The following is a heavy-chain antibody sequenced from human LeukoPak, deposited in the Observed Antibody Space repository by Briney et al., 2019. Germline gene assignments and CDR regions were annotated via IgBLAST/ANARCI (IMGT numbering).Heavy chain of an antibody. V-gene: IGHV1-2*02. J-gene: IGHJ6*02. CDR3: ARDATPHYYGMDV. CDR2: INPNSGGT. Sequence: GASVKVSCKASGYTFTGYYMHWVRQAPGQGLEGMGWINPNSGGTNYAQKFQGRVTMTRDTSISTAYMGLSRLRSDDTAVYYCARDATPHYYGMDVWGQGTTVTVSS. CDR1: GYTFTGYY.